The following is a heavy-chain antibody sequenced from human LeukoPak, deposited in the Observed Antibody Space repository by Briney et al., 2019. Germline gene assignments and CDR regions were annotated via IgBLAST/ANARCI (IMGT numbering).Heavy chain of an antibody. J-gene: IGHJ4*02. V-gene: IGHV3-21*01. CDR3: ARDTLGEGEDANYAVYYFDY. CDR1: GFTFSSYS. Sequence: PGGSLRLSCAASGFTFSSYSMNWVRQAPGRGLEWVSSISTSSSYIYYVDSVKGRFAISRDNAKNSLDLQMNGLRAEDTAVYYCARDTLGEGEDANYAVYYFDYWGQGTPVTVSS. CDR2: ISTSSSYI. D-gene: IGHD4/OR15-4a*01.